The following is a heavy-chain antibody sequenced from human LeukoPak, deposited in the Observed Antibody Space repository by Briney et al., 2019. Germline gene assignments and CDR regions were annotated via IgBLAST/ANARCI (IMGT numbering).Heavy chain of an antibody. J-gene: IGHJ4*02. CDR1: GFGFSRYW. Sequence: GGSLRLSCAASGFGFSRYWMHWVRQAPGKGLEWVSSISGSSTDIYYADSVKGRFTISRDNAKNSLYLQMNSLRAEDTAIYYCARRGYYDSSGYDYWGQGTLVTVSS. D-gene: IGHD3-22*01. V-gene: IGHV3-21*01. CDR3: ARRGYYDSSGYDY. CDR2: ISGSSTDI.